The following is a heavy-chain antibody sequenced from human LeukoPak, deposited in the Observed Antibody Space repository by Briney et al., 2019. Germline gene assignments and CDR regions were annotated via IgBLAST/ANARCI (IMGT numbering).Heavy chain of an antibody. J-gene: IGHJ4*02. CDR1: GFSFSDYD. CDR2: ISGSSGTI. CDR3: VGFGVYGGL. V-gene: IGHV3-48*01. Sequence: PGGSLRLSCAASGFSFSDYDMHWVRQGKGKGLDWVAYISGSSGTIHYADSVRGRFSISRDNVQQSLYLQMNSLRAEDTAVYYCVGFGVYGGLWGKGTVVTVSP. D-gene: IGHD4-23*01.